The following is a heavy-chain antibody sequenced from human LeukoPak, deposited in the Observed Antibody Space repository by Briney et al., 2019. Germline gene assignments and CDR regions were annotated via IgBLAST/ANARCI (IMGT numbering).Heavy chain of an antibody. CDR3: TGGSDKVQSGEYYYYMDV. Sequence: PGGSLRLSCTASGFTTHYWLNWVRQSPGKGLEWVANIDRDGRVQHYVDSVEGRFTISRDSAKNSLALQMHSLRAEDTAVYYCTGGSDKVQSGEYYYYMDVWGTGTTVTLSS. CDR2: IDRDGRVQ. V-gene: IGHV3-7*01. D-gene: IGHD1-1*01. CDR1: GFTTHYW. J-gene: IGHJ6*03.